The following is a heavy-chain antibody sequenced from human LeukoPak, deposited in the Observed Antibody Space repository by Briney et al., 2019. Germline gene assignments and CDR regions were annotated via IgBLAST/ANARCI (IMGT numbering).Heavy chain of an antibody. CDR2: ISYDGSNK. Sequence: GGSLRLSCAASGFTFSSYAMHWVRQAPGKGLEWVAVISYDGSNKYYADSVKGRFTISRDNSKNTLYLQMNSLSAEDTAVYYCARQWRGYSYEIDYWGQGTLVTVSS. V-gene: IGHV3-30*04. J-gene: IGHJ4*02. CDR1: GFTFSSYA. CDR3: ARQWRGYSYEIDY. D-gene: IGHD5-18*01.